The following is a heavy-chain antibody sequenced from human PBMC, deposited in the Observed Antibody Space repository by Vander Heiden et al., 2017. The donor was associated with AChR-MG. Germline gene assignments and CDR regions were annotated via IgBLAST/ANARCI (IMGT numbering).Heavy chain of an antibody. J-gene: IGHJ4*02. V-gene: IGHV1-2*02. Sequence: QVQLVQSGAEVKKPGASVKVSCTASGDTFTGYYIHWVRQAPGQGLEWMGWIKPNTGGTNYAPKFQGRVTMTRDTSISTAYMEVSRLRSDDTAVYYCARANDLWSGYTYYFDSWGQGTLVTVSS. D-gene: IGHD3-3*01. CDR1: GDTFTGYY. CDR3: ARANDLWSGYTYYFDS. CDR2: IKPNTGGT.